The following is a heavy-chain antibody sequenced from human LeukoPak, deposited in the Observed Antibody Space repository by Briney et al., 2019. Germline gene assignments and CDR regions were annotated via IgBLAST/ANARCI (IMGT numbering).Heavy chain of an antibody. CDR3: ARGIPSSWYDYYYYYYMDV. CDR1: GFTFNNYW. Sequence: GGSLRLSCAASGFTFNNYWMTWVRQAPGMGLEWVANIKQDGSEKYYVDSVKGRFTISRDIAKNSLYLQMNSLRAEDTAVYYCARGIPSSWYDYYYYYYMDVWGKGTTVTVSS. V-gene: IGHV3-7*03. CDR2: IKQDGSEK. J-gene: IGHJ6*03. D-gene: IGHD6-13*01.